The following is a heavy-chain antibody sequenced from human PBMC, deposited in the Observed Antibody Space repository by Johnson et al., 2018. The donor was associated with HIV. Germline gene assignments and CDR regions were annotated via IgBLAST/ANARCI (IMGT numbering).Heavy chain of an antibody. CDR1: GFSFGTYA. Sequence: QVQLVESGGGVVQPGRSLRLSCAASGFSFGTYAMHWVRQAPGKGLEWVAVISHDGYNEAYAVSVKGRFTISRDNSKNSLYLQMNSLSAEDTAVYYCAREGTLGAFDIWGQGTMVTVSS. CDR3: AREGTLGAFDI. J-gene: IGHJ3*02. D-gene: IGHD1-1*01. CDR2: ISHDGYNE. V-gene: IGHV3-30*03.